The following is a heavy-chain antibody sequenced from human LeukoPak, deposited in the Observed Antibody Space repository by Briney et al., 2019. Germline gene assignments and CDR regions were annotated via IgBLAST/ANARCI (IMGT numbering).Heavy chain of an antibody. CDR1: GGSISSSSYY. D-gene: IGHD6-6*01. CDR3: ARVAVSYSSSMAFDY. Sequence: SETLSLTCTVSGGSISSSSYYWGWIRQPPGKGLEWIGSIYYSGSTCYNPSLKSRVTISVDTSKNQFSLKLSSVTAADTAVYYCARVAVSYSSSMAFDYWGQGTLVTVSS. J-gene: IGHJ4*02. V-gene: IGHV4-39*07. CDR2: IYYSGST.